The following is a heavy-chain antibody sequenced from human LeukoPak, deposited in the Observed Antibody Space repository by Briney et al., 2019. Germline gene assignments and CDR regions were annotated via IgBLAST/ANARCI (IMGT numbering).Heavy chain of an antibody. Sequence: PGGSLRLSCAASGFTFDDYAMHWVGQAPGKGMEWVAGISWNSGSIGYADSVKGRFTISRDNAKNSLYLQMISLRAEDMALYYCAKSSSHYGGAFDYWGQGTLVTVSS. CDR3: AKSSSHYGGAFDY. CDR2: ISWNSGSI. J-gene: IGHJ4*02. V-gene: IGHV3-9*03. CDR1: GFTFDDYA. D-gene: IGHD4-23*01.